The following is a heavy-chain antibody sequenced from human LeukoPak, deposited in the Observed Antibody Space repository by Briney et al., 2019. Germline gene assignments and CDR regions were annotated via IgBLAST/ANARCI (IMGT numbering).Heavy chain of an antibody. D-gene: IGHD3-22*01. V-gene: IGHV3-23*01. CDR3: AKGSYYDSSGSFYFDY. J-gene: IGHJ4*02. CDR1: GFIFRNYA. CDR2: ITGSGDRT. Sequence: GGSLRLSCAASGFIFRNYAMSWVRQAPGKGLEWVSAITGSGDRTYYADSVKGRFTISRDNSKNTLYVQVNSLGTEDTAAYYCAKGSYYDSSGSFYFDYWGQGTLVTVSS.